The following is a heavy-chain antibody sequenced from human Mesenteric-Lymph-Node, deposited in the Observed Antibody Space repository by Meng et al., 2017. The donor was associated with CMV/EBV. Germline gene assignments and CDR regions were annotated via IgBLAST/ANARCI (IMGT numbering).Heavy chain of an antibody. J-gene: IGHJ5*02. D-gene: IGHD2-2*01. CDR2: IYYSGST. Sequence: CISSGDYYWSWIRQPPGKGLEWIGYIYYSGSTSYNPSLKSRVVISGDTFRNQFSLNVNSVTAADTAVYFCARDFSCSSDNCYQGIDPWGQGTLVTVSS. V-gene: IGHV4-30-4*08. CDR1: CISSGDYY. CDR3: ARDFSCSSDNCYQGIDP.